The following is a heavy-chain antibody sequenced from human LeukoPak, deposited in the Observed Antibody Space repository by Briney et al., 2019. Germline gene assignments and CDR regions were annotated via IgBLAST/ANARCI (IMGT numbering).Heavy chain of an antibody. J-gene: IGHJ3*02. V-gene: IGHV4-4*07. CDR2: IYTSGST. Sequence: SETLSLTCTVSGGSISSYYWSWIRQPAGKGLEWIGRIYTSGSTNYNPSLKSRVTMSVDTSKNQFSLKLSSVTATDTAVYYCARAQWGSSSWFEAFDIWGQGTMVTVSS. CDR1: GGSISSYY. CDR3: ARAQWGSSSWFEAFDI. D-gene: IGHD6-13*01.